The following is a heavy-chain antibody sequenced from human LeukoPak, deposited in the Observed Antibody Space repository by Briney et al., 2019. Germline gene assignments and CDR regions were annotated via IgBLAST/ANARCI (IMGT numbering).Heavy chain of an antibody. D-gene: IGHD6-19*01. Sequence: ASVKVSCKASGYTFTSYDINWVRQATGQGLEWMGWMNPNSGNTGYAQKFQGRVTMTRDTSISTAYMELSRLRSDDTAVYYCARDQSGWYYFDYWGQGTLVTVSS. J-gene: IGHJ4*02. V-gene: IGHV1-8*01. CDR3: ARDQSGWYYFDY. CDR2: MNPNSGNT. CDR1: GYTFTSYD.